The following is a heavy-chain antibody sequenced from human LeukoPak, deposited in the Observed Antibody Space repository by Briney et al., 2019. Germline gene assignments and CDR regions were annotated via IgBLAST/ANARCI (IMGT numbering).Heavy chain of an antibody. J-gene: IGHJ3*02. V-gene: IGHV3-30*18. D-gene: IGHD6-13*01. CDR3: AKDGGIAAAPGAFDI. CDR2: ISYDGSNK. CDR1: GFTFSSYG. Sequence: GGSLRLSCAASGFTFSSYGMHWVRQAPGKGLEWVAVISYDGSNKYYADSVKGRFTISRDNSKNTLYLQMNSLRAEDTAVYYCAKDGGIAAAPGAFDIWGQGTMVTVSS.